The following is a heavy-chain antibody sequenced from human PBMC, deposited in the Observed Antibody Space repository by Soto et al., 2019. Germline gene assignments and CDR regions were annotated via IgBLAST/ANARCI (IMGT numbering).Heavy chain of an antibody. D-gene: IGHD1-26*01. CDR1: GFTFSNYA. V-gene: IGHV3-30-3*01. CDR2: ISYDGINK. J-gene: IGHJ4*02. Sequence: QVQLVESGGGVVQPGRSLRLSCAASGFTFSNYAMHWVRQAPGKGLEWVAVISYDGINKYYPDSVKGRLTISRDNSKNTLYLELNILRTEDTAVYYCARAVSYYPPAYWGQRTLFSVSS. CDR3: ARAVSYYPPAY.